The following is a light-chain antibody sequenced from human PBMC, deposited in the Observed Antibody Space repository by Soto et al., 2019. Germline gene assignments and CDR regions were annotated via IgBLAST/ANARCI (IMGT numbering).Light chain of an antibody. CDR1: QSISSW. V-gene: IGKV1-5*01. CDR2: DAS. Sequence: DIPMTQSPSTLSASVGERVTITCRASQSISSWLAWYQQKPGKAPKLLIYDASSLESGVPSRFSGSGSGTEFTLTISSLQPDDFATYYCQQYNSYWTFGQGTKVEIK. CDR3: QQYNSYWT. J-gene: IGKJ1*01.